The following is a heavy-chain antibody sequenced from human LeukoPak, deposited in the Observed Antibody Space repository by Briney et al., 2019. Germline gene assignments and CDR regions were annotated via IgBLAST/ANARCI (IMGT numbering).Heavy chain of an antibody. V-gene: IGHV3-21*01. CDR1: GFTFSSFT. J-gene: IGHJ4*02. D-gene: IGHD1-26*01. CDR3: ARGVGATTHYFDF. CDR2: ISSNSDYI. Sequence: PWVSLRLSCSASGFTFSSFTMDRVRRAPGKGLKWVLTISSNSDYIYYADSVKGRFTISRDNAKNSLYLQMTSLRAEDTAVYYCARGVGATTHYFDFWGQGALVTVSS.